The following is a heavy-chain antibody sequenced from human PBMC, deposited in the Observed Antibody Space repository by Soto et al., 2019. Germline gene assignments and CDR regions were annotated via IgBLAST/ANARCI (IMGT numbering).Heavy chain of an antibody. Sequence: EVQLLESGGGLVQPGGSLTLTCIVSGFTSGKYAVSWVRQAPGKGLEWVSEIGGGGEYTNYADSVRGRFTMSRDNSQNTLYLHMSSLKVEDTAVYYCAKDEVAANGRADAFDIWGQGTVVTVSS. CDR2: IGGGGEYT. J-gene: IGHJ3*02. CDR3: AKDEVAANGRADAFDI. CDR1: GFTSGKYA. D-gene: IGHD2-15*01. V-gene: IGHV3-23*01.